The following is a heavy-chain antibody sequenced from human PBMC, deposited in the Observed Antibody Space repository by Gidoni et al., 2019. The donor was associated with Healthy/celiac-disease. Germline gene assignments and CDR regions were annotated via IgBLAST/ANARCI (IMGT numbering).Heavy chain of an antibody. CDR3: ARDENDILSGYYYFDY. CDR2: ISSSSSTI. D-gene: IGHD3-9*01. CDR1: GFTFSSYS. J-gene: IGHJ4*02. V-gene: IGHV3-48*01. Sequence: EVQLVESGGGLVQPGGSLRLSCAASGFTFSSYSMNWVRQAPGKGLEWVSYISSSSSTIYYADSVKGRFTNSRDNAKNALYLQMNSLRAEDTAVYYCARDENDILSGYYYFDYWGQGTLVTVSS.